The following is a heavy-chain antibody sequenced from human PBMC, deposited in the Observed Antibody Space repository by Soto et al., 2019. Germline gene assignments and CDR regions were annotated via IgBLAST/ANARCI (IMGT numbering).Heavy chain of an antibody. V-gene: IGHV4-59*01. Sequence: SETLSLTCTGSGGSISRYYWRVFRQPPGKGLEWIGYIYYSGSTNYNPSLKSRGTISVDTSKNQFSLKLSSVTAADTAVYYCASFSQGRGGYSYVVLDYWGQGTLVT. D-gene: IGHD5-18*01. CDR2: IYYSGST. J-gene: IGHJ4*02. CDR1: GGSISRYY. CDR3: ASFSQGRGGYSYVVLDY.